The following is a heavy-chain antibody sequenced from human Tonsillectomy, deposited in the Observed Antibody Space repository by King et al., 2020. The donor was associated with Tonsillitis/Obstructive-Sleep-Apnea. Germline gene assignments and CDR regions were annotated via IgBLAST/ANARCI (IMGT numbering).Heavy chain of an antibody. Sequence: VQLVESGGGLVQPGGSLRLSCAASGFTFSSYSMNWVRQAPGKGLEWVSYISSSSSTIYYAASVKGRFTISRDNAKNSLYLQMNSLRDEDTAVYYCARGTYYDFWSGYYVYYYYMDVWGKGTTVTVSS. D-gene: IGHD3-3*01. V-gene: IGHV3-48*02. CDR1: GFTFSSYS. J-gene: IGHJ6*03. CDR3: ARGTYYDFWSGYYVYYYYMDV. CDR2: ISSSSSTI.